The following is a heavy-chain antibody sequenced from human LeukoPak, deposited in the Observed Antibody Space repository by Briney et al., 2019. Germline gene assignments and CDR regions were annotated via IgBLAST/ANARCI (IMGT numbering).Heavy chain of an antibody. Sequence: PSETLSLTCTVSGGSISSYYWSWIRQPAGKGLEWIGRIYSSGSTNYNPSLKSRVTMSVDTSENQFSLKLSSVTAADTAVYYCARDLIVPVGMTGSGSYSTDYWGQGTLVTVSS. CDR3: ARDLIVPVGMTGSGSYSTDY. J-gene: IGHJ4*02. D-gene: IGHD3-10*01. CDR2: IYSSGST. V-gene: IGHV4-4*07. CDR1: GGSISSYY.